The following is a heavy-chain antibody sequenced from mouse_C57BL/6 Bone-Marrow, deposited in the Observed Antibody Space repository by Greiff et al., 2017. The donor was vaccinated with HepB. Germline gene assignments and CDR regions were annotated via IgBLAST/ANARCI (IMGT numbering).Heavy chain of an antibody. CDR1: GYTFTSYW. V-gene: IGHV1-59*01. D-gene: IGHD1-1*01. CDR3: APITTVQRGY. J-gene: IGHJ2*01. CDR2: IDPSDSYT. Sequence: QVQLQQPGAELVRPGTSVKLSCKASGYTFTSYWMHWVKQRPGQGLEWIGVIDPSDSYTNYNQKFKGKATLTVDTSSSTAYMQLSSLTSEDSAVYYCAPITTVQRGYWGQGTTLTVSS.